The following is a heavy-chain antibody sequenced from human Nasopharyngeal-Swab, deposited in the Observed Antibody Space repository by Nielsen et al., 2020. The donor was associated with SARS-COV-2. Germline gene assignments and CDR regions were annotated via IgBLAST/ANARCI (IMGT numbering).Heavy chain of an antibody. CDR3: ARGSFDYYYGMDV. V-gene: IGHV3-21*04. J-gene: IGHJ6*02. CDR2: ISSSSSYI. CDR1: GFTFSSYS. Sequence: GESLKISCAASGFTFSSYSMNWVRQAPGKGLEWVSSISSSSSYIYYADSVKGRFTISRDNAKNTLYLQMNSLRAEDTAVYYCARGSFDYYYGMDVWGQGTTVTVSS.